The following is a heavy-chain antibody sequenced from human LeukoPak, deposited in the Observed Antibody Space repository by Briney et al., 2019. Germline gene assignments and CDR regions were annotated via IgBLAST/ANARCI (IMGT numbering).Heavy chain of an antibody. CDR3: AKDRTIFGVVIMGALDY. Sequence: GGSLRLSCVASGFAFNMYGMHWVRQAPGKGLQWVAFIRYDASNEYYADSVKGRFTISRDNSKNTLYLQMNSLRAEDTAVYYCAKDRTIFGVVIMGALDYWGQGTLVTVSS. D-gene: IGHD3-3*01. CDR1: GFAFNMYG. V-gene: IGHV3-30*02. CDR2: IRYDASNE. J-gene: IGHJ4*02.